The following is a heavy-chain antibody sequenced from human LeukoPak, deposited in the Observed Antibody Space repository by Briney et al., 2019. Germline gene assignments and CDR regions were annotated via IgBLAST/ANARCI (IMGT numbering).Heavy chain of an antibody. CDR3: ARDHYHGVGWFDP. CDR2: IKQDGSEK. J-gene: IGHJ5*02. D-gene: IGHD3-10*01. V-gene: IGHV3-7*01. Sequence: GGSLRLSCAASGFTFSTYWMTWVRRAPGKGLEWVANIKQDGSEKFYVDSVTGRFTISRDNAKNSLYLQMDSVRAEDTAVYHCARDHYHGVGWFDPWGQGTLVTVSS. CDR1: GFTFSTYW.